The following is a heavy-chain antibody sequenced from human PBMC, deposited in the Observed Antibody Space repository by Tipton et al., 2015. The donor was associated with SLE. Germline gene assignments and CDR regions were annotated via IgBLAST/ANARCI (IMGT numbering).Heavy chain of an antibody. V-gene: IGHV3-7*01. CDR2: IKQDGSEK. CDR3: ARALRGVVVPAAPGY. D-gene: IGHD2-2*01. CDR1: GFTFSSYW. J-gene: IGHJ4*02. Sequence: QLVQSGGGLVQPGGSLRLSCAASGFTFSSYWMSWVRQAPGKGLEWVANIKQDGSEKYYVDPVKGRFTISRDNAKNSLYLQMNSLRAEDTAVYYCARALRGVVVPAAPGYWGQGTLVTVSS.